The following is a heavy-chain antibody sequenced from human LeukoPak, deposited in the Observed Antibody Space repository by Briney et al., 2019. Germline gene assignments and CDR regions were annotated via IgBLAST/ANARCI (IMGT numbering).Heavy chain of an antibody. D-gene: IGHD4-17*01. J-gene: IGHJ4*02. Sequence: GGSLRLSCAASELTFSSYWMSWVHQAPGKGLEWVANIKQDGGQIYYLESVKGRFTVSRHNAKNSLYLQMNSLRAEDTAVYYCARLGARQMLEYWGQGTLVTVSS. CDR3: ARLGARQMLEY. V-gene: IGHV3-7*01. CDR2: IKQDGGQI. CDR1: ELTFSSYW.